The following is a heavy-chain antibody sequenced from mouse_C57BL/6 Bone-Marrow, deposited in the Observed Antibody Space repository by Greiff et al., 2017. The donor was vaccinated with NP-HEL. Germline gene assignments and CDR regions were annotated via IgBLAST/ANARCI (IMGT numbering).Heavy chain of an antibody. Sequence: QVQLQQSGPGLVQPSQSLSITCTVSGFSLTSYGVHWVRQSPGKGLEWLGVIWSGGSTDYNAAFISRLSISKDNSKSQVFFKMNSLQADDTAIYYCARTGYGNYAWYFDVWGTGTTVTVSS. J-gene: IGHJ1*03. D-gene: IGHD2-1*01. CDR1: GFSLTSYG. V-gene: IGHV2-2*01. CDR3: ARTGYGNYAWYFDV. CDR2: IWSGGST.